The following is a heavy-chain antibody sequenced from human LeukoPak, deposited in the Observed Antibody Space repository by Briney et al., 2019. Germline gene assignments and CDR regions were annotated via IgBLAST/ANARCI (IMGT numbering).Heavy chain of an antibody. J-gene: IGHJ4*02. CDR1: GFTFSGYW. CDR2: INTDGSTT. CDR3: ARASPAAV. V-gene: IGHV3-74*01. Sequence: PGGSLRLSSAASGFTFSGYWRHCVRHAPGKGRVWVSRINTDGSTTNYADSVKGRFTISRDNAENTLYLQMNSLRAEDTAVYYCARASPAAVWGQGALVTVSS. D-gene: IGHD6-25*01.